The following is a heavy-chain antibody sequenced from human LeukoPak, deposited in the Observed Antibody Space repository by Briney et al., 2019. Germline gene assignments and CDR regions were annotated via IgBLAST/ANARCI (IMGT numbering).Heavy chain of an antibody. CDR2: IYYSGST. CDR3: ARVGSSGWYLRSYYYYYMDV. Sequence: PSETLSLTCTVSGGSISSYYWGWIRQPPGKGLEWIGSIYYSGSTCYNPSLKSRVTISVDTSKNQFSLKLSSVTAADTAVYYCARVGSSGWYLRSYYYYYMDVWGKGTTVTVSS. CDR1: GGSISSYY. V-gene: IGHV4-39*07. J-gene: IGHJ6*03. D-gene: IGHD6-19*01.